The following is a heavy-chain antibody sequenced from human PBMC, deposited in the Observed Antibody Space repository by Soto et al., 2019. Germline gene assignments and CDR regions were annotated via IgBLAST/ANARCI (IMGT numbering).Heavy chain of an antibody. CDR2: ISAYNGNT. J-gene: IGHJ5*02. V-gene: IGHV1-18*01. CDR1: GYTFTSYG. D-gene: IGHD2-2*01. CDR3: ARDWQLGDNCITTSCYVPWFDP. Sequence: ASVKVSCKASGYTFTSYGISWVRQAPGQGLEWMGWISAYNGNTNYAQKLQGRVTMTTDTSTSTAYMELRSLRSDDTAVYYCARDWQLGDNCITTSCYVPWFDPWG.